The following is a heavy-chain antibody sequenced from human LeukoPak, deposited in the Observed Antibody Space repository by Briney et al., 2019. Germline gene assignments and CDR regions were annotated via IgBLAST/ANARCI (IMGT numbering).Heavy chain of an antibody. J-gene: IGHJ5*02. Sequence: SETLSLTCTVSGGSISSGGYYWSWIRQRPGKGLEWIGYIYYSGSTYYNPSLKSRVTISVDTSKNQFSLKLSSVTAADTAVYYCARGFGDYSNYFNWFDPWGQGTLVTVSS. CDR1: GGSISSGGYY. D-gene: IGHD4-11*01. V-gene: IGHV4-31*03. CDR2: IYYSGST. CDR3: ARGFGDYSNYFNWFDP.